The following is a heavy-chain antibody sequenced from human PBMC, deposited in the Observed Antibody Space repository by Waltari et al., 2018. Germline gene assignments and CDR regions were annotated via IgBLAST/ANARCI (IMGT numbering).Heavy chain of an antibody. CDR3: ARARGGKGGSYYVDY. CDR1: GYTFTGYY. CDR2: INPNSGGT. J-gene: IGHJ4*02. V-gene: IGHV1-2*06. D-gene: IGHD1-26*01. Sequence: QVQLVQSGAEVKKPGASVKVSCKASGYTFTGYYMHWVRQAPGQGLEWMGRINPNSGGTNYAQKFKGRVTMTRDTSISTAYMELSRLRSDDTAVYYCARARGGKGGSYYVDYWGQGTLVTVSS.